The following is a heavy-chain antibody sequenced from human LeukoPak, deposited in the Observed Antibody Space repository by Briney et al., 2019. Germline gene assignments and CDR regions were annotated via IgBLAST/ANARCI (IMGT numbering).Heavy chain of an antibody. J-gene: IGHJ6*04. Sequence: SVKVSCKASGGTFSDYALNWVRQAPGQGLEWMGVFIPILGTANSTQKFQDRVTITADISTNTVYMELSSLRPEDTAVYFCAGIPVFGVVLHQEPVWGKGTTVTVSS. D-gene: IGHD3-3*01. V-gene: IGHV1-69*10. CDR2: FIPILGTA. CDR1: GGTFSDYA. CDR3: AGIPVFGVVLHQEPV.